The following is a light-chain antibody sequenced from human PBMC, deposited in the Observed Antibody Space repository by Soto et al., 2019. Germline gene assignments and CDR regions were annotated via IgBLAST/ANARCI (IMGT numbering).Light chain of an antibody. Sequence: DIQMTQSPSSLSASVGDRVTITCRASQTISSYLNWYQQTPGRAPKLLIYAASSLQGGVPSRFSGSGSGTDFTLTISILQPEDFATFYCQQTYSTPSTWTFGQGTKVEIK. J-gene: IGKJ1*01. CDR2: AAS. CDR3: QQTYSTPSTWT. V-gene: IGKV1-39*01. CDR1: QTISSY.